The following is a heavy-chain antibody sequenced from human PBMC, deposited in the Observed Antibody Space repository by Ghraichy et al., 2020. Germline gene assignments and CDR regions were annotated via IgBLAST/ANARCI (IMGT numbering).Heavy chain of an antibody. CDR3: ASERGYSYGPLDYYYGMDV. CDR1: GFTFSSYG. D-gene: IGHD5-18*01. Sequence: LSLTCAASGFTFSSYGMHWVRQAPGKGLEWVAVISYDGSNKYYADSVKGRFTISRDNSKNTLYLQMNSLRAEDTAVYYCASERGYSYGPLDYYYGMDVWGQGTTVTVSS. CDR2: ISYDGSNK. J-gene: IGHJ6*02. V-gene: IGHV3-30*03.